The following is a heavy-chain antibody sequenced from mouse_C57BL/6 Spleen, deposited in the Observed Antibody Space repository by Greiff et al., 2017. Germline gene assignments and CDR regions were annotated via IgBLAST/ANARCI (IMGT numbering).Heavy chain of an antibody. Sequence: EVKVLESGGGLVKPGGSLKLSCAASGFTFSDYGMHWVRQAPEQGLEWVAYISSGRSTIYYADTVQGRFTISTDNSKTTQFLKMTSLRSEATALYYCARYSCISTFAMDYWGQGTSVTVSS. CDR2: ISSGRSTI. J-gene: IGHJ4*01. CDR1: GFTFSDYG. V-gene: IGHV5-17*01. CDR3: ARYSCISTFAMDY. D-gene: IGHD1-1*01.